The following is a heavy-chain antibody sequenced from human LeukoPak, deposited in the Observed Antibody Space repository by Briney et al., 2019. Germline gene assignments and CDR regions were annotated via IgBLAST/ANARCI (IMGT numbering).Heavy chain of an antibody. V-gene: IGHV5-51*01. CDR2: IYPGDYDT. CDR3: ARRSVVTSFDY. J-gene: IGHJ4*02. D-gene: IGHD2-21*02. Sequence: GESLEISGQGSGYSFTSYWIGWVRQMPGKGLEWMGIIYPGDYDTRYRPSFQGQVTISADKSISTAYMQWSSLKASDTAMYYCARRSVVTSFDYWGQGTLVTVSS. CDR1: GYSFTSYW.